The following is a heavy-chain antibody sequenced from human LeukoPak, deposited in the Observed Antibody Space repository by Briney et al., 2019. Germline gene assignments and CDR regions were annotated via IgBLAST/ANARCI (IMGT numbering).Heavy chain of an antibody. Sequence: AGGSLRLSCAASGFTFSSYDMSWVRQAPGKGLGWVSAISGSGGSTYYTHSVRGRFAISRDNSKNTLYLQMNSLRAEDTAVYYCAKDGYCSGGSCSDSNFDYWGQGTLVTVSS. CDR3: AKDGYCSGGSCSDSNFDY. J-gene: IGHJ4*02. V-gene: IGHV3-23*01. CDR2: ISGSGGST. D-gene: IGHD2-15*01. CDR1: GFTFSSYD.